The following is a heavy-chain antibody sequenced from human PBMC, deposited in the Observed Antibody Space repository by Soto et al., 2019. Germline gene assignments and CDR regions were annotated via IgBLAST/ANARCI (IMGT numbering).Heavy chain of an antibody. J-gene: IGHJ4*02. Sequence: SETLSLTCAVYGGSFSCYYWSWIRQPPGKGLEWIGEINHSGSTNYNPSLKSRVTISVDTSKNQFSLKLSSVTAADTAVYYCARGPYVYDYVWGSYRIGYYFDYWGQGTLVTVSS. D-gene: IGHD3-16*02. V-gene: IGHV4-34*01. CDR2: INHSGST. CDR3: ARGPYVYDYVWGSYRIGYYFDY. CDR1: GGSFSCYY.